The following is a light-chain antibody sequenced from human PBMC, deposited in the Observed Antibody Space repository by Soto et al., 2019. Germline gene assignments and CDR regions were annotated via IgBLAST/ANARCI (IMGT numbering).Light chain of an antibody. CDR1: QSVSRN. Sequence: EIALTHSPCTVRLSPGERATLSCRASQSVSRNYLVWYQQKPGQAPRLLINDASTMATGFPARFSGSGSGTEFTLTISSLQSEDFAVYYCQQYNKWPLTFGGGTKVDIK. CDR2: DAS. V-gene: IGKV3-15*01. J-gene: IGKJ4*01. CDR3: QQYNKWPLT.